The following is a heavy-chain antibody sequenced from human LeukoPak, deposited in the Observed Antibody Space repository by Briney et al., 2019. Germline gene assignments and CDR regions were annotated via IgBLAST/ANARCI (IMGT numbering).Heavy chain of an antibody. V-gene: IGHV4-4*02. D-gene: IGHD3-9*01. CDR3: ASFTGEYDILTGYYPDAFDI. CDR1: GGSISSSNW. CDR2: IYHSGST. J-gene: IGHJ3*02. Sequence: SETLSLTCAVSGGSISSSNWWSWVRQPPGKGLEWIGEIYHSGSTNYNPSLKSRVTISVDKSKNQFSLKLSSVTAADTAVYYCASFTGEYDILTGYYPDAFDIWGQGTMVTVSS.